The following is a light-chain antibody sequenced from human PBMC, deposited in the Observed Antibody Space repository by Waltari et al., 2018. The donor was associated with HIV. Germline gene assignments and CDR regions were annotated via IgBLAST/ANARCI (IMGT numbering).Light chain of an antibody. CDR3: QQYDTSSPT. CDR1: QSIGSW. CDR2: KAS. J-gene: IGKJ1*01. Sequence: DIQMTPFPSSLSASTGDRVTITCRASQSIGSWLAWYQQKPGKDPKLLIYKASDVESGVASRFSGRGSGTEFTLTISSLQPDDSATYYCQQYDTSSPTFGQGTKVEVK. V-gene: IGKV1-5*03.